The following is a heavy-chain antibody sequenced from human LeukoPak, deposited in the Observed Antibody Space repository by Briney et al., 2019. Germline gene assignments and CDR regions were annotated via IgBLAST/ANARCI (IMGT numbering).Heavy chain of an antibody. CDR2: INHSGST. J-gene: IGHJ5*02. CDR3: ARACRVLRYFDWLYNWFDP. Sequence: SETLSLTCAVYGGSFSGYYWSWIRQPPGKGLEWIGEINHSGSTNYNPSLKSRVTISVDTSKNQFSLKLSSVTAADTAVYYCARACRVLRYFDWLYNWFDPWGQGTLVTVSS. V-gene: IGHV4-34*01. D-gene: IGHD3-9*01. CDR1: GGSFSGYY.